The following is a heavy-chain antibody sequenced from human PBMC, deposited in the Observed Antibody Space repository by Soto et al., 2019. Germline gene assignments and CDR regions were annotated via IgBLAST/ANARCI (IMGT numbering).Heavy chain of an antibody. CDR3: ATVRAPAGYSSSWFDYMDV. V-gene: IGHV1-24*01. J-gene: IGHJ6*03. Sequence: ASVKVSCKVSGYTLTELSMHWVRQAPGKGLEWMGGFDPEDGETIYAQKFQGRVTMTEDTSTDTAYMELSSLRSEDTAVYYCATVRAPAGYSSSWFDYMDVWGKGTTVTVSS. CDR1: GYTLTELS. CDR2: FDPEDGET. D-gene: IGHD6-13*01.